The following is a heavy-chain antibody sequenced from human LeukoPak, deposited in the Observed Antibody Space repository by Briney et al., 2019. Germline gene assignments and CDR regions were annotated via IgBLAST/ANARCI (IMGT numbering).Heavy chain of an antibody. J-gene: IGHJ5*02. CDR3: ASPVGATPTGVWFDP. CDR2: IIPIFGTA. CDR1: GGTFSSNA. D-gene: IGHD1-26*01. V-gene: IGHV1-69*05. Sequence: ASVKVSCKASGGTFSSNAISWVRQAPGQGLEWMGGIIPIFGTANYAQKFQGRVMITTDESTSTAYMELSSLRSEDTAVYYCASPVGATPTGVWFDPWGQGTLVTVSS.